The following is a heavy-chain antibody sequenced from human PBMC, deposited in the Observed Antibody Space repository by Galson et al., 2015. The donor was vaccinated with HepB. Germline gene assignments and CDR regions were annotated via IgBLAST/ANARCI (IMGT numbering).Heavy chain of an antibody. J-gene: IGHJ4*02. V-gene: IGHV3-30*02. CDR3: AKDRLTMIVHGGIDY. D-gene: IGHD3-22*01. Sequence: SLRLSCAASGFTFSSYGMHWVRQAPGKGLEWVAFIRYDGSNKYYADSVKGRFTISRDNSKNTLYLQMNSLRAEDTAVYYCAKDRLTMIVHGGIDYWGQGTLVTVSS. CDR1: GFTFSSYG. CDR2: IRYDGSNK.